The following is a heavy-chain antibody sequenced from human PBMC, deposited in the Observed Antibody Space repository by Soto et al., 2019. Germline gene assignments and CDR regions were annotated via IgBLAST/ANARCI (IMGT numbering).Heavy chain of an antibody. J-gene: IGHJ6*02. V-gene: IGHV2-5*02. CDR2: IYWDNDK. Sequence: QITLTESGPMLVKPTQTLTLTCTFSGFSLRTSGVGVGWIRQPPGKTLEWLALIYWDNDKRYSPSLMSRHTIIKDVSENQVVLTMTNIDPVDTAKYCFGQNRCGGDCRRYYRCHYYYGVDVWGQGTMVTVSS. CDR3: GQNRCGGDCRRYYRCHYYYGVDV. CDR1: GFSLRTSGVG. D-gene: IGHD2-21*02.